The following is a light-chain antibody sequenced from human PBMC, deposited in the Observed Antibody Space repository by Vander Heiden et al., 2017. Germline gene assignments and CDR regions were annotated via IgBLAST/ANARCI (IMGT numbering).Light chain of an antibody. J-gene: IGLJ1*01. CDR3: QSYDNRLSAYV. V-gene: IGLV1-40*01. CDR2: GNI. Sequence: QSVLTPPPSVSGAPGQRVTISCTGSSSNIGAGCDVHWYQQLPGTAPKLLIYGNINRPSGVPDRFSGSKSGTSASLAITGLQAEDEADYYCQSYDNRLSAYVFGTGTTVTVL. CDR1: SSNIGAGCD.